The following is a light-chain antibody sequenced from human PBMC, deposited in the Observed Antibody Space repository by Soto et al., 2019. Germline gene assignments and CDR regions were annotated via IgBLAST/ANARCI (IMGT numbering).Light chain of an antibody. CDR1: QSVFSNSNNKNC. V-gene: IGKV4-1*01. CDR3: QHYYSIPWT. Sequence: DIVMTQSPDSLAVSLGERATINCKSSQSVFSNSNNKNCIAWYQQKSGQPPKLLIYRASSRESGVPDRFSGGGSGTDFTLTISSLQAEDVATYYCQHYYSIPWTFGQGTRVEIK. J-gene: IGKJ1*01. CDR2: RAS.